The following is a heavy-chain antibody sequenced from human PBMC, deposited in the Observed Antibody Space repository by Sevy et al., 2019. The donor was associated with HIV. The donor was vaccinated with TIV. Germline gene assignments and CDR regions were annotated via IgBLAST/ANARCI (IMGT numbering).Heavy chain of an antibody. CDR3: ARDKGIAVAGTEDYYYGMDV. Sequence: GGSLRLTCAASGFTVSSNYMSWVRQAPGKGLEWVSVIYRGGSTYYAESVKGRFSISRDNTKNTQYLQMNSLRAEDTAVYYCARDKGIAVAGTEDYYYGMDVWDQGTTVTVSS. D-gene: IGHD6-19*01. CDR2: IYRGGST. J-gene: IGHJ6*02. V-gene: IGHV3-53*01. CDR1: GFTVSSNY.